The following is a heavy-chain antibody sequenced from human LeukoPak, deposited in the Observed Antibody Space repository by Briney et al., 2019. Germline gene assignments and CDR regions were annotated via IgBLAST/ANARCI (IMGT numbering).Heavy chain of an antibody. CDR2: IKQDGSEK. V-gene: IGHV3-7*01. CDR3: AREGGWYSLDY. J-gene: IGHJ4*02. D-gene: IGHD6-19*01. CDR1: GFTLSSFW. Sequence: PGGSLRLFCAASGFTLSSFWISWVRQAPGKGLEWVANIKQDGSEKYYVDSVKGRFTISRDNAKNSLYLQMNSLRAEDTAVYYCAREGGWYSLDYWGQGTLVTVSS.